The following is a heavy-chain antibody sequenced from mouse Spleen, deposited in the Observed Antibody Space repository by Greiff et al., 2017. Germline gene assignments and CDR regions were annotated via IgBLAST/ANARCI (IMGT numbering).Heavy chain of an antibody. J-gene: IGHJ2*01. Sequence: VQLQQSGAELVRPGASVKLSCTASGFNIKDYYMHWVKQRPEQGLEWIGRIDPEDGDTEYAPKFQGKATMTADTSSNTAYLQLSSLTSEDTAVYYCTKYGNSGDFDYWGQGTTLTVSS. CDR3: TKYGNSGDFDY. D-gene: IGHD2-1*01. V-gene: IGHV14-1*01. CDR2: IDPEDGDT. CDR1: GFNIKDYY.